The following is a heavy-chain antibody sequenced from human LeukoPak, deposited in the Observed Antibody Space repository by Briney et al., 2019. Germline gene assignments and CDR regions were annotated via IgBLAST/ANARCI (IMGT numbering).Heavy chain of an antibody. V-gene: IGHV1-58*01. J-gene: IGHJ4*02. D-gene: IGHD1-26*01. Sequence: SVKVSCKASGFTFTSSAVQWVRQARGQRLEWIAWIVVGSGNTNYAQKFQERVTITRDMSTSTAYMELSSLRSEDTAVYYCAAELRNSGSYFNFDYWGQGTLVTVSS. CDR1: GFTFTSSA. CDR3: AAELRNSGSYFNFDY. CDR2: IVVGSGNT.